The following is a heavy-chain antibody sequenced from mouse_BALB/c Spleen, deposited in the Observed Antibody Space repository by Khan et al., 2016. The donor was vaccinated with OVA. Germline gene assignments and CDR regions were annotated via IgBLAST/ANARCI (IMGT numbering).Heavy chain of an antibody. CDR2: ISYSGST. J-gene: IGHJ4*01. CDR1: GYSITSGYA. Sequence: EVQLQESGPGLVKPSQSLSLTCTVTGYSITSGYAWNWIRQFPGNKLEWMGYISYSGSTSYNPSLRSQISITRDTSKNQFFLQLNSVTTEDTATYYCARKNDYGYAMDYWGQGTSVTVSS. D-gene: IGHD1-1*01. CDR3: ARKNDYGYAMDY. V-gene: IGHV3-2*02.